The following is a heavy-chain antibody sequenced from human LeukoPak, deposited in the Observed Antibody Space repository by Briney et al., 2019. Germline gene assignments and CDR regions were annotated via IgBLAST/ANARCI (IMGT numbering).Heavy chain of an antibody. CDR2: IYPGDSDT. CDR1: GYSFTSYW. J-gene: IGHJ4*02. CDR3: ARSDEYYYDSSGYFY. V-gene: IGHV5-51*01. D-gene: IGHD3-22*01. Sequence: GESLKISCKGSGYSFTSYWIGWVRQMPGKGLEWMGIIYPGDSDTRYSPSFQGQVTISADKSISTAYLQWSSLEASDTAMYYCARSDEYYYDSSGYFYWGQGTLVTVSS.